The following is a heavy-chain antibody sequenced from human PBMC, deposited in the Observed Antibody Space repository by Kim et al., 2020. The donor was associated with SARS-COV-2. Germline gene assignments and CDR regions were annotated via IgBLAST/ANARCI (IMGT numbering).Heavy chain of an antibody. D-gene: IGHD5-18*01. CDR3: ARERGPRGYSYGKDYSGYFDY. Sequence: SETLSLTCTVSGGSISSGGYYWSWIRQHPGKGLEWIGYIYYSGSTYYNPSLKSRVTISVDTSKNQFSLKLSSVTAADTAVYYCARERGPRGYSYGKDYSGYFDYWGQGTLVTVSS. V-gene: IGHV4-31*03. CDR2: IYYSGST. J-gene: IGHJ4*02. CDR1: GGSISSGGYY.